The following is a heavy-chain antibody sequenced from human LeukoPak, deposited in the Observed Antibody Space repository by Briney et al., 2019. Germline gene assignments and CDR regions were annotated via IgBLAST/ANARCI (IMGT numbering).Heavy chain of an antibody. CDR2: IYPNDSDT. V-gene: IGHV5-51*01. D-gene: IGHD2-2*02. CDR3: ATIPYRYYYYMDV. J-gene: IGHJ6*03. Sequence: GESLKISCKGSGYNFASYWIGWVRQMPGKGLEWMGIIYPNDSDTKYSPSFQGQVTISADKSITTAYLQWSNLKASDAAMYYCATIPYRYYYYMDVWGKGTTVTVTS. CDR1: GYNFASYW.